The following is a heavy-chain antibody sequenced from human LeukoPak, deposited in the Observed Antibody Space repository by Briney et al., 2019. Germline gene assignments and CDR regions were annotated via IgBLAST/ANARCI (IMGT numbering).Heavy chain of an antibody. J-gene: IGHJ4*02. CDR3: TTRSTVTTFYFDY. CDR1: GFTFSNAW. D-gene: IGHD4-17*01. Sequence: GGSLRLSCAASGFTFSNAWMNWVRQAPGKGLEWVDRIKSKTGGGTTDYAAPVKGRFTISRDDSKNTLYLQMNSLKTEDTAVYYCTTRSTVTTFYFDYWGQGTLVTVSS. V-gene: IGHV3-15*07. CDR2: IKSKTGGGTT.